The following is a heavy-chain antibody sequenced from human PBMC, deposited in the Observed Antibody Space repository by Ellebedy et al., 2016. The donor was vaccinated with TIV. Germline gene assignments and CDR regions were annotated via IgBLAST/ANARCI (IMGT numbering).Heavy chain of an antibody. CDR1: GFAFSNSG. D-gene: IGHD7-27*01. V-gene: IGHV3-30*18. CDR2: ISHDGSDK. CDR3: AKDFSSHWALDS. Sequence: GESLKISCAASGFAFSNSGMHWVRQAPGKGLEWVAVISHDGSDKDYADSVKGRFTSSRDNSKNTLYLHMNSLRAEDSAVYYCAKDFSSHWALDSWGQGTLVIVSS. J-gene: IGHJ4*02.